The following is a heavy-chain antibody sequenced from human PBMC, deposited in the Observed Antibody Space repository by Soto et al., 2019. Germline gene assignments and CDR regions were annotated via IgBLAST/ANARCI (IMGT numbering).Heavy chain of an antibody. CDR3: VREGGRESLVPKNNWFDT. CDR2: INANNGGA. D-gene: IGHD6-13*01. CDR1: GYTFTDYH. J-gene: IGHJ5*01. V-gene: IGHV1-2*02. Sequence: QVQLVQSGDEVKNPGASVKVSCKPSGYTFTDYHIHWVRQAPGQGLEFMGWINANNGGAGSAQQFQGRLTVTRDTSISRVYMELSNMRSDDTVVYFFVREGGRESLVPKNNWFDTLGHGTRVTVFS.